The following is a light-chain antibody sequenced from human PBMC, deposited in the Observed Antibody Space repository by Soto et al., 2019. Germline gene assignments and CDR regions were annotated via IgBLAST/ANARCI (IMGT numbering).Light chain of an antibody. Sequence: DLPMSRSPCSVSAAVGDRVTITCRASQGISSWLAWYQQKPGKAPKLLIYKASSLESGVPSRFSGSGSGTEFTLTISSLQPDDFATYYCQQYNSYPWTFGQGTKVDI. CDR3: QQYNSYPWT. J-gene: IGKJ1*01. V-gene: IGKV1-5*03. CDR1: QGISSW. CDR2: KAS.